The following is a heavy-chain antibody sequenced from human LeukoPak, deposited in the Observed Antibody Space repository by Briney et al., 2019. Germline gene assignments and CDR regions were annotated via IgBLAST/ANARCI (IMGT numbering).Heavy chain of an antibody. Sequence: ASVKVSCKASGYTFTSYGISWVRQAPGQGLEWMGYMNANSGNTNYAQKLQGRVTMTTDTSTNTAYMELSSLRSDDTAVYYCARVDTRGYCSGGSCHWGQGTLVTVSS. CDR3: ARVDTRGYCSGGSCH. J-gene: IGHJ4*02. CDR2: MNANSGNT. V-gene: IGHV1-18*01. D-gene: IGHD2-15*01. CDR1: GYTFTSYG.